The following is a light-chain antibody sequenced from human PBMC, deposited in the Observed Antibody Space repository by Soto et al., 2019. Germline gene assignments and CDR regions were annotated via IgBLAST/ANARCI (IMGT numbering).Light chain of an antibody. CDR3: QKYNGAPLT. V-gene: IGKV1-27*01. CDR2: DAS. Sequence: DIQMTHPPSSRSALVGARFPLLSRAVKAFKFYLAWYKKKAEKVPKLLIYDASTLQSGVPSRFSGSGSGTDFTLTISGLQPEDVATYYCQKYNGAPLTFGGGTKVEIK. CDR1: KAFKFY. J-gene: IGKJ4*01.